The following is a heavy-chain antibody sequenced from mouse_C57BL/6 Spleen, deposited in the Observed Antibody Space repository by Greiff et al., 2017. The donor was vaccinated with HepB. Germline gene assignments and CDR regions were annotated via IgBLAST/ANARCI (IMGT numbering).Heavy chain of an antibody. CDR1: GYTFTDYY. D-gene: IGHD2-3*01. CDR2: IYPGSGNT. Sequence: SGAELVRPGASVKLSCKASGYTFTDYYINWVKQRPGQGLEWIARIYPGSGNTYYNEKFKGKATLTAEKSSSTAYMQLSSLTSEGSAVYYCARGADGYPYYYAMDYWGQGTSVTVSS. J-gene: IGHJ4*01. V-gene: IGHV1-76*01. CDR3: ARGADGYPYYYAMDY.